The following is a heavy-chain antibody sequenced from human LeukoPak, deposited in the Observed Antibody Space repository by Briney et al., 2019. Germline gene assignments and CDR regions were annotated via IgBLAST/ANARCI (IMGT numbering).Heavy chain of an antibody. V-gene: IGHV3-48*03. D-gene: IGHD4-17*01. CDR3: ARRDYASDY. Sequence: GGSLRLSCAASGFTSSSYEMNWVRQAPGKGLEWVSYISTSGSTIYYADSVKGRFTISRDNAKNSLYLQMNSLRAEDTAVYYCARRDYASDYWGQGTLVTVSS. J-gene: IGHJ4*02. CDR1: GFTSSSYE. CDR2: ISTSGSTI.